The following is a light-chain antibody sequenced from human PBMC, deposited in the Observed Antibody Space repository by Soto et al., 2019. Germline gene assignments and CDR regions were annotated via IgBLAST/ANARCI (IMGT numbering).Light chain of an antibody. J-gene: IGKJ1*01. Sequence: EIVLTQSPATLSLSPGERATLSCWASQSVSSYLAWYQHKPGQAPRLLIYDASNRATGIPARFSGSGSGTDFTLTISSLEPEDFAVSYCQQRSNWPWTFGQGTKVEIK. CDR1: QSVSSY. CDR3: QQRSNWPWT. V-gene: IGKV3-11*01. CDR2: DAS.